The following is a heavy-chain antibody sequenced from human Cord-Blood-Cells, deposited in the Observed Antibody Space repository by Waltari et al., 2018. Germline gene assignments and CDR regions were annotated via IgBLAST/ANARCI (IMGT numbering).Heavy chain of an antibody. Sequence: QVQLQESGPGLVKPSETLSLTCTVSGGSISSYYWSWIRQPAGKGLEWIGRIYTSGSTNNNPSLKGRVTRSVDTCKNQFSLKLSSVTAADTAVYYCARGGYYYDSSGYYFDYWGQGTLVTVSS. V-gene: IGHV4-4*07. D-gene: IGHD3-22*01. CDR3: ARGGYYYDSSGYYFDY. CDR1: GGSISSYY. J-gene: IGHJ4*02. CDR2: IYTSGST.